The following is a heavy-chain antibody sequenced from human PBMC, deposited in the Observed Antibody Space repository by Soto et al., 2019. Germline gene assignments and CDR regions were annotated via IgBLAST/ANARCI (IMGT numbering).Heavy chain of an antibody. CDR1: GGCVTRNNG. J-gene: IGHJ4*02. V-gene: IGHV4-4*02. Sequence: XEILSLTCAVSGGCVTRNNGWTWVRQPPGQGLEWIGEIYRTGSTNYNPSLKSRVTISLDKSENQFSLKVTSLTAADTAVYYCASRDPGTSVDYWGQRTLVTVSS. CDR2: IYRTGST. D-gene: IGHD1-7*01. CDR3: ASRDPGTSVDY.